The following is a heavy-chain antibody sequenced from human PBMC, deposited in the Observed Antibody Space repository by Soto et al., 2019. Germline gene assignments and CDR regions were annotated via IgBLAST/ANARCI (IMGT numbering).Heavy chain of an antibody. D-gene: IGHD3-22*01. CDR3: ARKVWDYYDSSGYFDY. CDR2: IYPGDSDT. J-gene: IGHJ4*02. Sequence: GESLKISCKGSGYTFTDYWIGWVRQLPGKGLEWMGIIYPGDSDTRYSPSFQGQVTISADKSISTAYLQWSSLKASDTAMYYCARKVWDYYDSSGYFDYWGQGTLVTVSS. V-gene: IGHV5-51*01. CDR1: GYTFTDYW.